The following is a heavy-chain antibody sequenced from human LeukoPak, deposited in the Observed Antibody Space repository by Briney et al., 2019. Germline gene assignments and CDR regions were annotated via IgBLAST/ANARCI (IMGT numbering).Heavy chain of an antibody. J-gene: IGHJ6*03. CDR2: MNPNSGNT. D-gene: IGHD6-13*01. V-gene: IGHV1-8*03. Sequence: ASVKVSCKASGYTFTSYDINWVRQATGQGLEWMGWMNPNSGNTGYAQKFQGRVTITRSTSISTAYMELSSLRSEDTAVYYCARGVRGSSSWYQFYYYMDVWGKGTTVTISS. CDR3: ARGVRGSSSWYQFYYYMDV. CDR1: GYTFTSYD.